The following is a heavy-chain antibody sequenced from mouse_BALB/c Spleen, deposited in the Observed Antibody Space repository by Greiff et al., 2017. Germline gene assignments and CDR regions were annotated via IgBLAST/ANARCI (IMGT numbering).Heavy chain of an antibody. V-gene: IGHV1S22*01. CDR3: TRGFTTVVAWYFDV. CDR1: GYTFTSYW. CDR2: IYPGSGST. Sequence: LQQPGSELVRPGASVKLSCKASGYTFTSYWMHWVKQRPGQGLEWIGNIYPGSGSTNYDEKFKSKATLTVDTSSSTAYMQLSSLTSEDSAVYYSTRGFTTVVAWYFDVGGAGTTVTVSS. D-gene: IGHD1-1*01. J-gene: IGHJ1*01.